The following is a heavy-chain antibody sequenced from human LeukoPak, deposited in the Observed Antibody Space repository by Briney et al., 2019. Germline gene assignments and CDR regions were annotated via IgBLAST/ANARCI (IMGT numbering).Heavy chain of an antibody. J-gene: IGHJ3*02. V-gene: IGHV4-59*12. CDR1: GGSISSYY. D-gene: IGHD3-10*01. Sequence: SETLSLTCTVSGGSISSYYWSWIRQPPGKGLEWIGYIYYSGSTNYNPSLKSRVTISVDTSKNQFSLKLSSVTAAGTAVYYCARVNYYGSGSYYNDAFDIWGQGTMVTVSS. CDR2: IYYSGST. CDR3: ARVNYYGSGSYYNDAFDI.